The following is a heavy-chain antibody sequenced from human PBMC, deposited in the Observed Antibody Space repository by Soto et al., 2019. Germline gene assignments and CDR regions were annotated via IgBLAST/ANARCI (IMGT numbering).Heavy chain of an antibody. V-gene: IGHV3-9*01. Sequence: EVQLVASGGGLEQPGRSLRLSCAASGFTLDDYAMHWVWPGPGKSLEWVSGISGNSGSIDYADSVKGRFTISSDNAKNSLYLQMNSLRPEDTALYYCAKDSSYSYGSGSYRVWGQGTLVTVSS. D-gene: IGHD3-10*01. CDR3: AKDSSYSYGSGSYRV. CDR2: ISGNSGSI. J-gene: IGHJ4*02. CDR1: GFTLDDYA.